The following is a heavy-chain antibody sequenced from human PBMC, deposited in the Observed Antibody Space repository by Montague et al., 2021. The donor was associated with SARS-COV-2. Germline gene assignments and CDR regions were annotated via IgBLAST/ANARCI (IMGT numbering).Heavy chain of an antibody. CDR2: IYYSGST. J-gene: IGHJ4*02. Sequence: SETLSPTCSVSGGSISTYYWSWIRQPPGKGLEWIGYIYYSGSTNYNPSLKSRVTISIDTSKNQFSLELSSVTAADMAVYYCASPGGYCTGGSCCYVYWGQGTLVTVSS. V-gene: IGHV4-59*01. D-gene: IGHD2-15*01. CDR3: ASPGGYCTGGSCCYVY. CDR1: GGSISTYY.